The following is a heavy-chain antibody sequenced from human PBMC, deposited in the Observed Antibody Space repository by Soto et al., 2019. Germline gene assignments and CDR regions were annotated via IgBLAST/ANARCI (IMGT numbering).Heavy chain of an antibody. V-gene: IGHV4-34*08. Sequence: SETLSLTCGVYGGTFSGYHWSWIRQAPGKGLEWIGEINQSGSTNYSPSLKSRVTMSVDTSKKQFSLKLSSVTAADTALYYCATRDSYYGMDFWGQGTTVTVSS. J-gene: IGHJ6*02. CDR2: INQSGST. CDR3: ATRDSYYGMDF. CDR1: GGTFSGYH.